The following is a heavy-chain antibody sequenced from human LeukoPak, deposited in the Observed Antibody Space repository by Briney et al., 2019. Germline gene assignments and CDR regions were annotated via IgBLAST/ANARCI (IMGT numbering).Heavy chain of an antibody. CDR3: ARVGSIAAPPAYWYFDL. Sequence: SVKVSCKASGGTFSSYAISWVRQAPGQGLEWMGGIIPIFGTANCAQKFQGRVTITADESTSTAYMELSSLRSEDTAVYYCARVGSIAAPPAYWYFDLWGRGTLVTVSS. J-gene: IGHJ2*01. CDR1: GGTFSSYA. D-gene: IGHD6-6*01. V-gene: IGHV1-69*13. CDR2: IIPIFGTA.